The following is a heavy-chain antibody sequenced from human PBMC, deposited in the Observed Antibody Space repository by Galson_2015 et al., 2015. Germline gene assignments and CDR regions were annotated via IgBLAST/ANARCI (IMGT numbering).Heavy chain of an antibody. J-gene: IGHJ4*02. CDR2: ISYDGSNK. D-gene: IGHD6-13*01. Sequence: SLRLSCAASGFTFSSYAMHWVRQAPGKGLEWVAVISYDGSNKYYADSVKGRFTISRDNSKNTLYLQMNSLRAEDTAVYYCARGGAAAGTLDYWGQGTLVTVSS. V-gene: IGHV3-30-3*01. CDR1: GFTFSSYA. CDR3: ARGGAAAGTLDY.